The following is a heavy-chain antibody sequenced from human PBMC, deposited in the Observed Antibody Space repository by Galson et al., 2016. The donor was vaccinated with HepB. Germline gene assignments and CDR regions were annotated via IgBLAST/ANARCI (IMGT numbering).Heavy chain of an antibody. J-gene: IGHJ6*04. CDR1: GFTFINYG. D-gene: IGHD5-24*01. V-gene: IGHV3-33*06. CDR2: IWYDGTNK. Sequence: SLRLSCAASGFTFINYGMHWVRQAPGKGLEWVALIWYDGTNKYYADSVKGRFTISRDNSKNTVYLQINSLRAEDTAVYYCAKDGGDGYNFPYYYGMYVWGKGTTFTVST. CDR3: AKDGGDGYNFPYYYGMYV.